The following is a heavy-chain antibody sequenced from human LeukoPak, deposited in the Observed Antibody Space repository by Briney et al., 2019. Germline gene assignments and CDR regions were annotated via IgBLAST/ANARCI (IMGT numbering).Heavy chain of an antibody. J-gene: IGHJ4*02. CDR2: VYYNGSA. CDR1: GDSINYYY. Sequence: PSENLSHTCTVSGDSINYYYWSWIRQSPGKGLEWIGYVYYNGSAKYNPSLKSRVTISVDMSKNQFSLKVSSVTAADTAIYYCARKGGHFDYWGQGTLVTVSS. CDR3: ARKGGHFDY. V-gene: IGHV4-59*01. D-gene: IGHD2-15*01.